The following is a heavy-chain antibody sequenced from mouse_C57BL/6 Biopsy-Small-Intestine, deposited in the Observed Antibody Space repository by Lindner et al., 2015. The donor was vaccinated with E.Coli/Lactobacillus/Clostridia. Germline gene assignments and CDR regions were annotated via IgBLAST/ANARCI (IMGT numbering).Heavy chain of an antibody. D-gene: IGHD2-13*01. Sequence: VQLQESGAELVKPGASVKISCKASGYSFTGYNMNWVKQSHGKSLEWIGYIYPNNGGTSYSQKFKGKATLTVDKSSSTAYMELHSLTSEDSAVYYCAREGYGDSFAYWGQGTLVTVSA. V-gene: IGHV1-34*02. J-gene: IGHJ3*01. CDR1: GYSFTGYN. CDR3: AREGYGDSFAY. CDR2: IYPNNGGT.